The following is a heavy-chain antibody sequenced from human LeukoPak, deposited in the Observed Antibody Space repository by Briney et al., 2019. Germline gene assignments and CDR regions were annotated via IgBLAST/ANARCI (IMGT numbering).Heavy chain of an antibody. D-gene: IGHD1-1*01. CDR3: ARDSLPLGTTDWFDP. CDR2: ISGSGGST. Sequence: GGSLRLSCAASGFTFSSYGMSWVRQAPGKGLEWVSAISGSGGSTYYADSVKGRFTISRDNSKNTLYLQMNSLRAEDTAVYYCARDSLPLGTTDWFDPWGQGTLVTVSS. J-gene: IGHJ5*02. CDR1: GFTFSSYG. V-gene: IGHV3-23*01.